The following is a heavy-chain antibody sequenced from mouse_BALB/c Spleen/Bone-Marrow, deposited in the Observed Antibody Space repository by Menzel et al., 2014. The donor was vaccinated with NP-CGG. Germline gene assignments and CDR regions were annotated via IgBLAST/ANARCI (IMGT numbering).Heavy chain of an antibody. Sequence: EVQLQESGDGLVQPGGSLKLSCAASGFDFSRXWXTWVXQAPXXGXXWIXXINPASSTINYTPSLKDKFIISRDDAKNTLYLQMSKVRSEDTALYYCAKNYYYGYVAYWGQGTLVTVSA. V-gene: IGHV4-1*02. CDR2: INPASSTI. CDR3: AKNYYYGYVAY. CDR1: GFDFSRXW. D-gene: IGHD1-2*01. J-gene: IGHJ3*01.